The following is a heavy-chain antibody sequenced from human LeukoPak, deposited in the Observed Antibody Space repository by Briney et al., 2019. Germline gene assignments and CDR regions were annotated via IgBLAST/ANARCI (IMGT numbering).Heavy chain of an antibody. CDR2: IYHSGST. J-gene: IGHJ4*02. CDR1: GYSISSGYY. V-gene: IGHV4-38-2*01. Sequence: PSETLSLTCAVSGYSISSGYYWGWVRQPPGKGLEWIGSIYHSGSTSSTPSLKSRVTISIDTSKNHFSLKLSSVTAADTAVYYCARWGSSSRYFDYWGQGTLVTVSS. D-gene: IGHD6-6*01. CDR3: ARWGSSSRYFDY.